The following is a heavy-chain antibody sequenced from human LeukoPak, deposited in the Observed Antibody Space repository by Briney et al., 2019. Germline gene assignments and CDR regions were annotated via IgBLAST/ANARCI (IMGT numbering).Heavy chain of an antibody. V-gene: IGHV3-21*01. CDR3: ARCSGSSTYHSDDY. Sequence: PGGTLRLSCVVSGFTFSSYSINWVRQAPEKGLEWVSSISSKGRYIYYADSVKGLFTIARDNAKNSLSLQMNSLRAEDTAVYYCARCSGSSTYHSDDYWGQGTLVTVSS. J-gene: IGHJ4*02. CDR1: GFTFSSYS. CDR2: ISSKGRYI. D-gene: IGHD2-15*01.